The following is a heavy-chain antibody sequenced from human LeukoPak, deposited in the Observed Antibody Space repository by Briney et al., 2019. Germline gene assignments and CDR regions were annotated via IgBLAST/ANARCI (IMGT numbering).Heavy chain of an antibody. CDR2: VNHSGTA. CDR3: ASLNPFSGRRNAFDI. Sequence: SETLSLTCAVHGGSFSGYYWSWIRQPPGQGLEWIGEVNHSGTARYNPSLESRVTISVDTSKSQSSLNVYFVTAADTAVYYCASLNPFSGRRNAFDIWGQGAMVTASS. D-gene: IGHD1-26*01. V-gene: IGHV4-34*01. CDR1: GGSFSGYY. J-gene: IGHJ3*02.